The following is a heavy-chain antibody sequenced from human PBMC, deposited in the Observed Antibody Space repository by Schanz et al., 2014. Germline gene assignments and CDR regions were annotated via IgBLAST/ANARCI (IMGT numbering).Heavy chain of an antibody. CDR3: ARDRWNYEGGSFDI. J-gene: IGHJ3*02. V-gene: IGHV1-69*04. CDR1: ADTFNNYG. Sequence: QVQLVQSGAEVKKPGSSVKVSCKTSADTFNNYGISWVRQAPGQGPEWIGRFMPFLGITNLAQKFQDRVTMTADKATSTAYMELSGLRSEDTAMYYCARDRWNYEGGSFDIWGQGPMVTVSS. D-gene: IGHD1-7*01. CDR2: FMPFLGIT.